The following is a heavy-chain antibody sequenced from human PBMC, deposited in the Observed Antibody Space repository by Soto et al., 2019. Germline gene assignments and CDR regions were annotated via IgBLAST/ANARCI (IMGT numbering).Heavy chain of an antibody. CDR3: GRWLKEGGIGGNYYYGVDA. CDR2: IIPIFGTA. D-gene: IGHD3-22*01. Sequence: VQLVQSGAEVKKPGSSVKVSCKASGGTFTNYAFSWVRQAPGQGLEWLGGIIPIFGTADYAQKFQGRVTNTADKPTSTGHKGLSSLRLEDTAVYYSGRWLKEGGIGGNYYYGVDAWGQGTTVTVSS. V-gene: IGHV1-69*13. CDR1: GGTFTNYA. J-gene: IGHJ6*02.